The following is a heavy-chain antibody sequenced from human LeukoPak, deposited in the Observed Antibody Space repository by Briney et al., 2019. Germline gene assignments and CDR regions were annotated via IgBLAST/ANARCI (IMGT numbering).Heavy chain of an antibody. J-gene: IGHJ4*02. CDR3: AGHVSGLHGPRGDFDY. CDR1: GGSIKSFY. V-gene: IGHV4-59*08. CDR2: IHSNGGT. Sequence: SETPSLTCSVSGGSIKSFYWSWIRQPPGKGLEWIGDIHSNGGTSYNPSLKRRVTMSVDTSNNHCSLKLKSATAADSARDFCAGHVSGLHGPRGDFDYWGQGTLVTVSS. D-gene: IGHD3-10*01.